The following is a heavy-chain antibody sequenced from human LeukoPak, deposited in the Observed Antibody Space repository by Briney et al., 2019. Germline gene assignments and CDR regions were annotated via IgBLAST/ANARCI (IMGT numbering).Heavy chain of an antibody. J-gene: IGHJ5*02. CDR3: ARGADAGGYNWFDP. D-gene: IGHD1-26*01. Sequence: PGGSLRLSCAASSGFTFSDYYMTWIRQAPGKGLEWISYISSSGSSISYADSVKGRFTHSRDTAKNSLYLQMNSLRAEDTAVYYCARGADAGGYNWFDPWGQGTLVTVSS. V-gene: IGHV3-11*01. CDR1: SGFTFSDYY. CDR2: ISSSGSSI.